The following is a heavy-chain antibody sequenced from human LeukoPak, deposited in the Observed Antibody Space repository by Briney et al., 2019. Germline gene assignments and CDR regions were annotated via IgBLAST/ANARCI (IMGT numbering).Heavy chain of an antibody. D-gene: IGHD3-22*01. V-gene: IGHV3-23*01. CDR1: GFTFTTYG. Sequence: GGSLRLSCSASGFTFTTYGMNWVRQAPGKGLEWVSGIGGSGTRTYYADSVKGRFTISRDNSKNTLYLQMNSLRAEDTAVYYCANDDSSGYYFVLADHLYFQHWGQGTLVTVSS. J-gene: IGHJ1*01. CDR2: IGGSGTRT. CDR3: ANDDSSGYYFVLADHLYFQH.